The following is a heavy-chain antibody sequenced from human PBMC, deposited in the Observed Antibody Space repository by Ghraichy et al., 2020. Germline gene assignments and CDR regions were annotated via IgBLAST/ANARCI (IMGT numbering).Heavy chain of an antibody. Sequence: PETLSLTCAVYGGSFSGYYWSWIRQPPGKGLEWIGEINHSGSTNYNPSLKSRVTISVDTSKNQFSLKLSSVTAADTAVYYCASSLWFGELFDYYYYGMDVWGQGTTVTVSS. D-gene: IGHD3-10*01. V-gene: IGHV4-34*01. CDR1: GGSFSGYY. J-gene: IGHJ6*02. CDR3: ASSLWFGELFDYYYYGMDV. CDR2: INHSGST.